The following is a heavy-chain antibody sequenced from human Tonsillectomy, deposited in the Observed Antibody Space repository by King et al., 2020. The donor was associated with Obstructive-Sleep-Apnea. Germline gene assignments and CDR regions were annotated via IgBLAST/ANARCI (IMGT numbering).Heavy chain of an antibody. CDR3: AREVGLYCSSSSCHATYYYGLDV. CDR2: IYYSGST. V-gene: IGHV4-31*03. J-gene: IGHJ6*02. CDR1: GGSISSSGYY. Sequence: VQLQESGPGLVKPSQTLSLTCTVSGGSISSSGYYWTWIRQHPGKGLEWIGYIYYSGSTYYNPSLKSRVTISVDTSKNQFSLELSSVTVADTAVYYCAREVGLYCSSSSCHATYYYGLDVWGQGTTVTVSS. D-gene: IGHD2-2*01.